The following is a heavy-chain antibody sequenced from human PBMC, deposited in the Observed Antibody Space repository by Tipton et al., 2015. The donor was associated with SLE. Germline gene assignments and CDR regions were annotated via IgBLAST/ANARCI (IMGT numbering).Heavy chain of an antibody. CDR2: IYNSGIT. Sequence: TLSLTCTVSGGSISSSPYYWAWIRQPPGKGLEWIGLIYNSGITNYNPSLQSRVTLSVDMSRNQFSLKMTSVTAADTAVYYCARSTVTTVRFLNWGQGTLATVSS. CDR1: GGSISSSPYY. V-gene: IGHV4-61*05. CDR3: ARSTVTTVRFLN. D-gene: IGHD4-11*01. J-gene: IGHJ1*01.